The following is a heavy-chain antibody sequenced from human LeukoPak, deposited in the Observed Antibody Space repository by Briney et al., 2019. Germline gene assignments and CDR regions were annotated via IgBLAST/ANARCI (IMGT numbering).Heavy chain of an antibody. CDR3: ARDPPDYGLDFDY. J-gene: IGHJ4*02. D-gene: IGHD4-17*01. Sequence: PGGSLRLSCAASGFTFSSYAMSWVRQAPGKGLEWVANIKQDGSEKYYVDSVKGRFTISRDNAKNSLYLQMNSLRAEDTAVYYCARDPPDYGLDFDYWGQGTLVTVSS. V-gene: IGHV3-7*01. CDR1: GFTFSSYA. CDR2: IKQDGSEK.